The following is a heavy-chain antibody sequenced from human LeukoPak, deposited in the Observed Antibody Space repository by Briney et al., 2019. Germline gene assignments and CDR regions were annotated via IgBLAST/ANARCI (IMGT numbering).Heavy chain of an antibody. CDR3: ARGVRWAPAAPNWFDP. V-gene: IGHV4-4*07. CDR2: IYTSGST. J-gene: IGHJ5*02. D-gene: IGHD2-2*01. Sequence: SETLSLTCTVSGGFISSYYWSWIRQPAGKGLEWIGRIYTSGSTNYNPSLKSRVTMSVDTSKNQFSLKLSSVTAADTAVYYCARGVRWAPAAPNWFDPWGQGTLVTVSS. CDR1: GGFISSYY.